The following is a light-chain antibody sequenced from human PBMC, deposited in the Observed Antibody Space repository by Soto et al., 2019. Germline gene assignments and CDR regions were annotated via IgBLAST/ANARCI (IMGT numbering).Light chain of an antibody. J-gene: IGKJ1*01. CDR2: DAS. Sequence: EIVLTQSPATLSLSPGERATLSCGASESVVSRHLAWYQQKPGLAPKLLIYDASIRATGIPDRFSGSGSEKDFTLTISRLEPEDCAVYYCQQYSTSPRTFGQGTKVEIK. CDR3: QQYSTSPRT. CDR1: ESVVSRH. V-gene: IGKV3D-20*01.